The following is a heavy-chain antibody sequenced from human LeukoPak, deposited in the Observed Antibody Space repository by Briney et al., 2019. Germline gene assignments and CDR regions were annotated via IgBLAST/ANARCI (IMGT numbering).Heavy chain of an antibody. Sequence: SETLSLTCAVSGYSISSGYYWGWIRQPPGKGLEWIGSIYHSGSTYYNPSLKSRVTISVDTSKNQFSLKLSSVTAADTAVYYCARQGGAYYYDSSGYCDYWGQGALVTVSS. CDR3: ARQGGAYYYDSSGYCDY. CDR1: GYSISSGYY. D-gene: IGHD3-22*01. V-gene: IGHV4-38-2*01. J-gene: IGHJ4*02. CDR2: IYHSGST.